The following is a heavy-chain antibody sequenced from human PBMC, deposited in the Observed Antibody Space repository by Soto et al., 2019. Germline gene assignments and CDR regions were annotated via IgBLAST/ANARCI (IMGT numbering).Heavy chain of an antibody. CDR1: GGTFSSYT. CDR3: AREGRCHGAFDI. D-gene: IGHD4-17*01. V-gene: IGHV1-69*08. J-gene: IGHJ3*02. Sequence: QVQLVQSGAEVKKPGSSVKVSCKASGGTFSSYTISWVRQAPGQGLEWMGRIIPILGIANYAQKFQGRVTITADKSTSTAYMELSSLRSEDTAVYYCAREGRCHGAFDIWGQGTMVTVSS. CDR2: IIPILGIA.